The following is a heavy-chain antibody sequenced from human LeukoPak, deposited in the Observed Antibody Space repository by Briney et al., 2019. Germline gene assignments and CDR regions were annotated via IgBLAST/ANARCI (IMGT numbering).Heavy chain of an antibody. D-gene: IGHD2-2*01. Sequence: PGGSLRLSCAASGFTFSSYSMNWVRQAPGKGLEWVSYISSSSTIYYADSVKGRFTISRDNAKSSLYLQVNSLRAEDTAVYYCARGYYARLDYWGQGTLVTVSS. V-gene: IGHV3-48*01. J-gene: IGHJ4*02. CDR1: GFTFSSYS. CDR3: ARGYYARLDY. CDR2: ISSSSTI.